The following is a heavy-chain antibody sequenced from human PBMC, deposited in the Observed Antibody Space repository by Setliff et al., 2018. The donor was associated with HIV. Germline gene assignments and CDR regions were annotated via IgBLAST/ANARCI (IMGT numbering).Heavy chain of an antibody. J-gene: IGHJ5*02. D-gene: IGHD5-12*01. CDR1: GYTFNDNY. Sequence: VKVSCKASGYTFNDNYIHWVRQAPGQGLEWMGRISPDIGDTNYAQMFHGRVTMTRDTSISTACMELSSLKSDDTAVYYCARGADHFDTSGYDSFFDPWGQGTLVTVSS. CDR3: ARGADHFDTSGYDSFFDP. V-gene: IGHV1-2*06. CDR2: ISPDIGDT.